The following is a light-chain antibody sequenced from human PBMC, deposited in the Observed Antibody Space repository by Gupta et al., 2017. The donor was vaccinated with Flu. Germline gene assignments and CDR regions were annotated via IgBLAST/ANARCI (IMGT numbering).Light chain of an antibody. CDR1: QNINYW. CDR2: RAS. V-gene: IGKV1-5*03. Sequence: STLSASVGDRVTITCRASQNINYWLAWYQQKPGKAPKVLIYRASSLESGVPSRFSGSGSGTEFTLTISSLQPDDFATYYCQQYNDYYTWTFGQGTKVEIK. J-gene: IGKJ1*01. CDR3: QQYNDYYTWT.